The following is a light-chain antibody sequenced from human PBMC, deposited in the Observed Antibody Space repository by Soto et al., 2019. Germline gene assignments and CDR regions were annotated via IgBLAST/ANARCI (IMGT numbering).Light chain of an antibody. CDR3: QQYCSSFT. V-gene: IGKV3-20*01. CDR1: QSVSSSY. Sequence: EIVLTQSPGTLSLSPGERATLSCRASQSVSSSYLAWYQQKPGQAPRLLIYGASSRATGIPDRFSGSGSGTDFPLTISRLDPEDFAVYYCQQYCSSFTFGPVTKVDIK. J-gene: IGKJ3*01. CDR2: GAS.